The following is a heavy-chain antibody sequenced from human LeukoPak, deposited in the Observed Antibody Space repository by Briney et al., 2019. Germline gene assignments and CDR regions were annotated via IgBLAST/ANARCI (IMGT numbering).Heavy chain of an antibody. CDR3: AKLGTRGFYFDY. D-gene: IGHD3-16*01. J-gene: IGHJ4*02. CDR2: ISGSGGST. Sequence: GGSLRLSYAASGFTFSSYAMSWVRRAPGKGLEWVSTISGSGGSTYYADSVKGRFTISRDNSKNTLYLQMNSLRAEDTAVYYCAKLGTRGFYFDYWGQGTLVTVSS. V-gene: IGHV3-23*01. CDR1: GFTFSSYA.